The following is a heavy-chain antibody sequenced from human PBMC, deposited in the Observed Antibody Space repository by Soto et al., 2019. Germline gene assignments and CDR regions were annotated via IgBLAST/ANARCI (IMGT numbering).Heavy chain of an antibody. CDR1: GFTFSSYA. CDR3: ARPGVYGDYTLYYYYGMDV. D-gene: IGHD4-17*01. Sequence: GGSLRFSCAASGFTFSSYAMHWVRQAAGKGLAWVAVIWYDGSNKYYADSVTGRFTISRDNSKNTLYLQMNSLRAEDTAVYYCARPGVYGDYTLYYYYGMDVWGQGTTVTVSS. V-gene: IGHV3-33*08. CDR2: IWYDGSNK. J-gene: IGHJ6*02.